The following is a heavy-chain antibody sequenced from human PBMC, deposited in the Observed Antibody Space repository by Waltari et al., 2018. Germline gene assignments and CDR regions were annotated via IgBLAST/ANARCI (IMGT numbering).Heavy chain of an antibody. CDR2: IDWDEDK. D-gene: IGHD1-26*01. J-gene: IGHJ6*02. Sequence: QVTLKESGPALVKPTQTLTLTCTVSGLSLSSSGTRVSWVRQPPGKALEWLARIDWDEDKYYSPSLKARLTISKDTFKNQVVLTMTNVDPVDTATYYCARMVGPTYYHGLDVWDQGTTVIVSS. V-gene: IGHV2-70*04. CDR1: GLSLSSSGTR. CDR3: ARMVGPTYYHGLDV.